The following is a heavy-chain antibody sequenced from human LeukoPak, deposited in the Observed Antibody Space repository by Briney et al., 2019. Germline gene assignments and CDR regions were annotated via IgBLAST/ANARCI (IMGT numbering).Heavy chain of an antibody. V-gene: IGHV4-59*01. CDR1: GGSISSYY. D-gene: IGHD2-15*01. Sequence: PSETLSLTCTVSGGSISSYYWSWIRQPPGKGLEWIGYIYYSGSTNYNPSLKSRVTISVDTSKNQFSLKLSSVTAADTAVYYCARGTDCSGGSCYYYYYCYMDVWGKGTTVTVSS. CDR2: IYYSGST. CDR3: ARGTDCSGGSCYYYYYCYMDV. J-gene: IGHJ6*03.